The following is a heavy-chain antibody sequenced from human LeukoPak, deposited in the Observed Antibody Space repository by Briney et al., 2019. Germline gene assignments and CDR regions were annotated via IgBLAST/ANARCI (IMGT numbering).Heavy chain of an antibody. CDR3: TRFFYYYTGGYSRAL. CDR1: GFTFSSYS. J-gene: IGHJ4*02. Sequence: GGSLRLSCAASGFTFSSYSMDWVRQAPGKGLEWVGRSRNKGRGYSTVFAASVKGRFTISRDVPKNSLYLQMNSMKTENTAVYYCTRFFYYYTGGYSRALWRQGHLVSASS. CDR2: SRNKGRGYST. V-gene: IGHV3-72*01. D-gene: IGHD3-22*01.